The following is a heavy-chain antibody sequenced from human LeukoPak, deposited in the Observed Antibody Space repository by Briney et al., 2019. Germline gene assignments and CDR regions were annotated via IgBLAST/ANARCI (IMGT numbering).Heavy chain of an antibody. V-gene: IGHV4-59*01. D-gene: IGHD6-13*01. CDR3: ARVYYSSSYDYWYFDL. J-gene: IGHJ2*01. Sequence: SETLSLTCAVYGGSFSGYYWSWIRQPPGKGLEWIGYKDYSGSTNYNRSLKSRVTISVDTSKNQFSLKLSSVTAAATAVYYCARVYYSSSYDYWYFDLWGRGTLVTVSS. CDR1: GGSFSGYY. CDR2: KDYSGST.